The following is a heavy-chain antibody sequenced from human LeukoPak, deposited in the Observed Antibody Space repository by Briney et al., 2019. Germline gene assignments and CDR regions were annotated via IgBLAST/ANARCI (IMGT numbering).Heavy chain of an antibody. D-gene: IGHD3-3*01. CDR1: GFTSSTYW. CDR3: ARAPSEIGGYYPEYFRH. CDR2: IKSDGST. V-gene: IGHV3-74*01. J-gene: IGHJ1*01. Sequence: GGSLRLPCAASGFTSSTYWMHWVRQAPGKGLVWVSRIKSDGSTNYADSVKGRFTISRDNAKNTLSLQMNSLRPEDTGVYYCARAPSEIGGYYPEYFRHWGQGTLVTVSS.